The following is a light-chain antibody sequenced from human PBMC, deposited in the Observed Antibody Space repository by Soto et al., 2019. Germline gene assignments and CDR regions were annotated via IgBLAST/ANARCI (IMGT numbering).Light chain of an antibody. CDR3: QTWGTGYVV. V-gene: IGLV4-69*01. Sequence: QSVLTQSPSASASLGASVKLTCTLSSGHSRYTIAWHQQQPEKGPRYLMKLNSDGSHSTGDGIPDRFSGSSSGAERYLTISSLQSEDEADYYCQTWGTGYVVFGRGTKVTVL. J-gene: IGLJ2*01. CDR2: LNSDGSH. CDR1: SGHSRYT.